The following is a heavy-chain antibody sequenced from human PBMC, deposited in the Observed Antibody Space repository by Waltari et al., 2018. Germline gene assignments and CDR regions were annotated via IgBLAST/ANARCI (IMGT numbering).Heavy chain of an antibody. J-gene: IGHJ3*02. Sequence: QVQLQESGPGLVKPSETLSLTCTVSGGSISSGYYWGWIRQPPGKGLEWIGSIYHSGSTYYNPSLKSRVTISVDTSKNQFSLKLSSVTAADTAVYYCARVTYYYDSSGYSKGAFDIWGQGTMVTVSS. CDR2: IYHSGST. CDR3: ARVTYYYDSSGYSKGAFDI. D-gene: IGHD3-22*01. CDR1: GGSISSGYY. V-gene: IGHV4-38-2*02.